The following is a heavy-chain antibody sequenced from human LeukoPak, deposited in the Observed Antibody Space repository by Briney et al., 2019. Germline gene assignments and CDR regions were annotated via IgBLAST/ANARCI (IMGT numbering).Heavy chain of an antibody. Sequence: SETLSLTCAVQGGSFSGFFWTWMRQPPGKGPEWIGEINQSRGTNYNPSLKSRATISKDPSKNQFPLKLSSVTAADAAVYYCARGLGEGCPDYWGQGTLVTVSS. CDR2: INQSRGT. CDR3: ARGLGEGCPDY. V-gene: IGHV4-34*01. J-gene: IGHJ4*02. D-gene: IGHD1-26*01. CDR1: GGSFSGFF.